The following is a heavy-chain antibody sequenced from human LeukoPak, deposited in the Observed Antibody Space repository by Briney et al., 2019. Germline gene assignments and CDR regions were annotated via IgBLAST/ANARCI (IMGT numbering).Heavy chain of an antibody. Sequence: GASMTVSCTASGDTFTGYYMHWGRQAHGQGVEGKGWINPNNGGTNYEKKFQGRVTITSATSISTAYMALSRLRSDDTAVYYCAGADLLLYFDWLLTEREHAEHYYGMDVWGQGTTVTVSS. CDR1: GDTFTGYY. V-gene: IGHV1-2*02. J-gene: IGHJ6*02. D-gene: IGHD3-9*01. CDR3: AGADLLLYFDWLLTEREHAEHYYGMDV. CDR2: INPNNGGT.